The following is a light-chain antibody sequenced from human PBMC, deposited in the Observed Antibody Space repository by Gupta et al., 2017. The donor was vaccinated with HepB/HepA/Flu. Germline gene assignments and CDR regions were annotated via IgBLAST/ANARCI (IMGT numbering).Light chain of an antibody. Sequence: DIQMTQSPSTLSASVGDRVTITCRASQSINSWLAWYQHKPGKAPKLLIYRASSLKSGVPSRFSGSGSGTQFTLTISSLQRDDFATYYCQQYKSYSCTFGQGTKLEIK. V-gene: IGKV1-5*03. CDR2: RAS. J-gene: IGKJ2*02. CDR3: QQYKSYSCT. CDR1: QSINSW.